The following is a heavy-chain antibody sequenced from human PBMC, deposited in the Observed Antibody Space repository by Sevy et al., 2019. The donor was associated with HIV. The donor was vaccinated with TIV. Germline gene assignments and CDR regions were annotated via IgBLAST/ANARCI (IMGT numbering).Heavy chain of an antibody. J-gene: IGHJ4*02. V-gene: IGHV3-49*04. Sequence: GGSLRLSCTASVFSFGDYAKNWVRQAPGKGLEWVAFLKNKARGETLDHAASVKGRFTISRDDSKSIVYLQMNDLRTEDTGVYYCTRGKVAQSIFDFWGQGALVTVSS. CDR1: VFSFGDYA. CDR2: LKNKARGETL. D-gene: IGHD3-16*01. CDR3: TRGKVAQSIFDF.